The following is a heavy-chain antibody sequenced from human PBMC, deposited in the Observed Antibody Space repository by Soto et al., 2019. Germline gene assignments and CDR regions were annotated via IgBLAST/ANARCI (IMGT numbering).Heavy chain of an antibody. CDR2: IKVDGSEQ. CDR1: GFTFSSYD. D-gene: IGHD3-16*01. Sequence: EVQLVESGGGLVQPGGSLRLSCAASGFTFSSYDMHWVRQAPGKGLEWVANIKVDGSEQYYVDSVKGRFTVSRDNAKKSLYLQMNSLRVEDTAVYYCAKWGGGGSDHWGQGTLVTVSS. V-gene: IGHV3-7*01. CDR3: AKWGGGGSDH. J-gene: IGHJ4*02.